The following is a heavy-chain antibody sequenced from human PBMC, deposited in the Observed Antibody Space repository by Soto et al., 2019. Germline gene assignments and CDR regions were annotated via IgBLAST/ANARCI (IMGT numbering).Heavy chain of an antibody. CDR3: ARGPTPIMITFGLTWFDP. CDR2: IYYSGST. V-gene: IGHV4-59*01. CDR1: GGSISSYY. J-gene: IGHJ5*02. Sequence: SETLSLTCTVSGGSISSYYWSWIRQPPGKGLKWIGYIYYSGSTNYNPSLKSRVTISVDTSKNQFSLKLSSVTAADTAVYYCARGPTPIMITFGLTWFDPWGQGTLVTVSS. D-gene: IGHD3-16*01.